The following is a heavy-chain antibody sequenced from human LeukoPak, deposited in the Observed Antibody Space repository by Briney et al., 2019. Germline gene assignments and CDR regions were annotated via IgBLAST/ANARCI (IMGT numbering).Heavy chain of an antibody. J-gene: IGHJ4*02. D-gene: IGHD1-1*01. CDR2: IYPSGST. V-gene: IGHV4-4*07. CDR1: GGSISTYY. Sequence: PSETLSLTCTVSGGSISTYYWSWIRQTAGKGLEWIGRIYPSGSTNYNPSLRSRVTMSVDTSKNQFSLKLSSVTAADTAVYYCASTTPPPQGDPGYWGRGTLVTVSS. CDR3: ASTTPPPQGDPGY.